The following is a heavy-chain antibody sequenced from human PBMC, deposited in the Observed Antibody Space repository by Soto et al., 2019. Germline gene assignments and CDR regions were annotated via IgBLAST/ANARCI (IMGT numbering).Heavy chain of an antibody. V-gene: IGHV4-34*01. CDR3: ARATSHYASGRYEGGYCYFDY. D-gene: IGHD3-10*01. CDR2: INHSGSA. Sequence: QVQLQQWGSGLLKPSETLSLTCAVYGGSLSGYYWSWIRQSPGKGLEWIGQINHSGSANYHPSLKSLATQFPPTSGNEFSLELRSVTAPDTSVSYCARATSHYASGRYEGGYCYFDYWGQGTLVTVSS. CDR1: GGSLSGYY. J-gene: IGHJ4*02.